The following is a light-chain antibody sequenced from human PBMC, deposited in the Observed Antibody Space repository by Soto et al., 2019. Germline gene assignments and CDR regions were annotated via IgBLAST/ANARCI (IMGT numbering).Light chain of an antibody. J-gene: IGLJ3*02. CDR2: ELN. V-gene: IGLV2-14*01. Sequence: QSALTQPASVSGSPGQPITISCSGNSSDIGAYKYVSWYQQHPGKVPKLIIYELNNRPSGVSDRFSGSKSGNTASLTISGLQAEAEADYFCSSYTGDNTRMFGGGTKLTVL. CDR3: SSYTGDNTRM. CDR1: SSDIGAYKY.